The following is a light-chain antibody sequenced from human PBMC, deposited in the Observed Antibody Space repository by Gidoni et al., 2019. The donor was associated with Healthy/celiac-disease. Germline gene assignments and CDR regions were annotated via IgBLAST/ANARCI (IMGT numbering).Light chain of an antibody. CDR3: QSYDSSLRGV. CDR2: GNS. V-gene: IGLV1-40*01. J-gene: IGLJ2*01. Sequence: QSVLTQPPSVSGAPGQRVTIPCTGSSSNIGAGYDVHWYQQLPGTAPKLLIYGNSNRPSGVPYRFSGSKSGTSASLAITGLQSEDEADYYCQSYDSSLRGVFGGGTKLTVL. CDR1: SSNIGAGYD.